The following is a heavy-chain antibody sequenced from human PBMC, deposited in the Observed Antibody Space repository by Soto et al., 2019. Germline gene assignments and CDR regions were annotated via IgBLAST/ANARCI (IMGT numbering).Heavy chain of an antibody. CDR3: ARVGHCSGGSCYSGGWFDP. D-gene: IGHD2-15*01. V-gene: IGHV1-69*13. Sequence: GASVKVSCKASGGTFSSYAISWVRQAPGQGLEWMGGIIPIFGTANYAQKFQGRVTITADESTSTAYMELSSLRSEDTAVYYCARVGHCSGGSCYSGGWFDPWGQGTL. CDR1: GGTFSSYA. CDR2: IIPIFGTA. J-gene: IGHJ5*02.